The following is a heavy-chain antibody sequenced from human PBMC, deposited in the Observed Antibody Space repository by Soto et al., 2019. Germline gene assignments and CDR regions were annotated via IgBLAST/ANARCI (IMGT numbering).Heavy chain of an antibody. D-gene: IGHD6-13*01. J-gene: IGHJ4*02. CDR2: ISSSSSYI. CDR1: GFTFSSYS. V-gene: IGHV3-21*01. CDR3: ARDRYSSSWYDPYYFDY. Sequence: EVQLVESGGGLVKPGGSLRLSCAASGFTFSSYSMNWVRQAPGKGLEWVSSISSSSSYIYYADSVKGRFTISRDNAKNSLYLQMNSLRAEDTAVYYCARDRYSSSWYDPYYFDYWGQGTLVTVSS.